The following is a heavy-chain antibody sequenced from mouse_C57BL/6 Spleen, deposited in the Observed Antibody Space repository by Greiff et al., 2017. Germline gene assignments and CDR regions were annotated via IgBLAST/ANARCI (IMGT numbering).Heavy chain of an antibody. CDR1: GYAFSSSW. D-gene: IGHD1-1*01. Sequence: VQGVESGPELVKPGASVKISCKASGYAFSSSWMNWVKPRPGKGLEWIGRIYPGDGDTNYNGKFKGKATLTADKSSSTAYMQLSRLTSEDSAVYFCARAGGSSYFDYWGQGTTLTVSS. CDR2: IYPGDGDT. CDR3: ARAGGSSYFDY. V-gene: IGHV1-82*01. J-gene: IGHJ2*01.